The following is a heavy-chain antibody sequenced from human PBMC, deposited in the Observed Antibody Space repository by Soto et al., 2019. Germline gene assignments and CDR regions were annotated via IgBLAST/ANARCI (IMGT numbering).Heavy chain of an antibody. J-gene: IGHJ4*02. V-gene: IGHV4-34*01. D-gene: IGHD6-6*01. CDR1: GGSFSGYY. CDR2: INHSGST. CDR3: ASRNSSSSPY. Sequence: SETLSLTCAVYGGSFSGYYWSWIRQPPGKGLEWIGEINHSGSTNYNPSLKSRVTISVDTSKNQFSLKLSSVTAADTAVYYCASRNSSSSPYWGQGTLVPVSS.